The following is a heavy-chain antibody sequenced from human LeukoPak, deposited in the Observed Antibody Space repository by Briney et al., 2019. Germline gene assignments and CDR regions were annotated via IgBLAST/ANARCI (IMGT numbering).Heavy chain of an antibody. D-gene: IGHD4-17*01. CDR3: ARRGRTTVTTNWFDP. Sequence: GESLQISCKGFGYKFTSHWIGWVRQMPGKGLEWMGIIYPDDSDTRYSQSFQGLVTISADKSINTAYLQWSSLRASDTAIYYCARRGRTTVTTNWFDPWGQGTLVTVSS. V-gene: IGHV5-51*01. CDR1: GYKFTSHW. J-gene: IGHJ5*02. CDR2: IYPDDSDT.